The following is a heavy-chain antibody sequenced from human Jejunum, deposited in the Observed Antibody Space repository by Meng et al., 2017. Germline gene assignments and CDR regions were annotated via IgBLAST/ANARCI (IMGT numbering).Heavy chain of an antibody. CDR2: MYYSGGT. D-gene: IGHD3-3*01. J-gene: IGHJ4*02. V-gene: IGHV4-39*01. CDR3: ARSFWNYYYIDY. CDR1: GDSISSSSYY. Sequence: QLQLQESGPGLVKPSETLSLTVTVSGDSISSSSYYWGWIRQPPGKGLEWIGSMYYSGGTYYNPSLKSRVTISVDASKNQFSLKLSSVTAADTAVYYCARSFWNYYYIDYWGQGALVTVSS.